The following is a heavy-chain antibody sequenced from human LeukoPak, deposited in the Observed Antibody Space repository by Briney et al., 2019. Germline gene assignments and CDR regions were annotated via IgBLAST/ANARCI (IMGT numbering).Heavy chain of an antibody. J-gene: IGHJ6*02. CDR3: ARDSDGYCSSTSCYSHYYYYGMDV. CDR2: IIPILGIA. V-gene: IGHV1-69*04. Sequence: SVKVSCKASGGTFSSYAISWVRQAPGQGLEWMGRIIPILGIANYAQKFQGRVTITADKSTSTAYMELSSLRPEDTAVYYCARDSDGYCSSTSCYSHYYYYGMDVWGQGTTVTVSS. CDR1: GGTFSSYA. D-gene: IGHD2-2*03.